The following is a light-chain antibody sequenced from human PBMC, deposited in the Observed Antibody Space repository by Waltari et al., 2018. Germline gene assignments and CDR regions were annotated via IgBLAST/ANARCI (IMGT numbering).Light chain of an antibody. J-gene: IGKJ1*01. Sequence: EVVMTQSPATLSVSPGERATLSCRASQSVSINLDWDQQKPGQAPRLLIYGASTRATGVPARFSGSGSGTEFTLTISSLQSEDFAVYYCQQFNDWPRTFGHGTKVEIK. CDR2: GAS. CDR1: QSVSIN. V-gene: IGKV3-15*01. CDR3: QQFNDWPRT.